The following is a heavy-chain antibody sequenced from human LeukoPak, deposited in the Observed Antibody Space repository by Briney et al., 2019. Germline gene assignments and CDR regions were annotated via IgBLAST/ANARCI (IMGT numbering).Heavy chain of an antibody. Sequence: SETLSLTCTVSGGSISTYYWSWIRQPPGEGLEWIGYIYSSGSTYYNPSLKSRLTMSVDTSKNQFSLKLSSVTAADTAVYYCARSVRGYSNNWGFDPWGQGTLVTVSS. CDR2: IYSSGST. CDR1: GGSISTYY. D-gene: IGHD6-13*01. V-gene: IGHV4-59*06. J-gene: IGHJ5*02. CDR3: ARSVRGYSNNWGFDP.